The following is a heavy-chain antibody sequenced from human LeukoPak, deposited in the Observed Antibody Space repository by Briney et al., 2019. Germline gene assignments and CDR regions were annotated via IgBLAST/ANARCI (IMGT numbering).Heavy chain of an antibody. V-gene: IGHV4-39*07. CDR1: GASISSSDYY. Sequence: SETLSLTCSVSGASISSSDYYWGWIRQPPGTGLEWIGTIYHSGSTYYNTSLKSRVTISVDTSKNQFSLKFNSVTAADTAVYYCARVGIVLVTGSNWVDPWGQGTLVTVSS. J-gene: IGHJ5*02. CDR2: IYHSGST. D-gene: IGHD3-22*01. CDR3: ARVGIVLVTGSNWVDP.